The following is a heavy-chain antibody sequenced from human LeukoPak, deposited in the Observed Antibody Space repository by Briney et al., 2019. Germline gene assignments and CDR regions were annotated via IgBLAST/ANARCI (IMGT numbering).Heavy chain of an antibody. CDR2: ISGNGGNT. D-gene: IGHD6-13*01. CDR3: AKVVISWGPTSQDY. V-gene: IGHV3-23*01. CDR1: GFTFSSYA. J-gene: IGHJ4*02. Sequence: GGSLRLSCAASGFTFSSYAMSWVRQAPGKGLDLVSTISGNGGNTYYADSVKGRFTISRDNSKDTLYLQINTLRAEDMAVYYCAKVVISWGPTSQDYWGQGTLVTVSS.